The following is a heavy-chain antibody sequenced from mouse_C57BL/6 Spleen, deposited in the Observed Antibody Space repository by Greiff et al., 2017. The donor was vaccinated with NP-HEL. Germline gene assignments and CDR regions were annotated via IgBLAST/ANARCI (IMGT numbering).Heavy chain of an antibody. J-gene: IGHJ2*01. V-gene: IGHV1-42*01. D-gene: IGHD4-1*01. Sequence: EVQLQQSGPELVKPGASVKISCKASGYSFTGYYMNWVKQSPEKSLEWIGEINPSTGGTTYNQKFKAKATLTVDKSSSTAYMQLKSLTSADSAVYYCASLLTGFDYWGQGTTLTVSS. CDR3: ASLLTGFDY. CDR1: GYSFTGYY. CDR2: INPSTGGT.